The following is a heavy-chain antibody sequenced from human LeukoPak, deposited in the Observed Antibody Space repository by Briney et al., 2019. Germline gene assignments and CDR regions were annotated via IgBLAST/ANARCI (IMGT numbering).Heavy chain of an antibody. Sequence: GGSLRLSCAASGVTFSRYAMSWVRQAPGKGLEWVSAISESGTGTYYADSVKGRFTISRDDSKNTLSLQMNSLRAEDTAVYYCAKDIAQGYTFGSIEQDYWGQGTLVTVSS. CDR2: ISESGTGT. D-gene: IGHD1-1*01. J-gene: IGHJ4*02. CDR1: GVTFSRYA. CDR3: AKDIAQGYTFGSIEQDY. V-gene: IGHV3-23*01.